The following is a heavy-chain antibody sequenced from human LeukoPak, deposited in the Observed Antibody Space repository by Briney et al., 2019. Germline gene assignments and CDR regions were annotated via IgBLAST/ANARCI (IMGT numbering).Heavy chain of an antibody. CDR1: GSTFSNYA. V-gene: IGHV3-23*01. CDR2: ITDSGGDT. J-gene: IGHJ4*02. CDR3: AKGSSGSRPHYFDY. Sequence: PGGSLRLSCAASGSTFSNYAMSWVRQAPGMGLEWVSAITDSGGDTYHADSIKGRFTISRDNSKNTLYLQMNSLRADDTAVYYCAKGSSGSRPHYFDYWGQGTLVTVSS. D-gene: IGHD3-10*01.